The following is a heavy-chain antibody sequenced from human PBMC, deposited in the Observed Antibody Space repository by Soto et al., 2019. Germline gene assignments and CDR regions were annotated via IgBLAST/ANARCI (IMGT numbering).Heavy chain of an antibody. CDR3: ARSRPYSSSSPTYFDY. D-gene: IGHD6-6*01. J-gene: IGHJ4*02. Sequence: ASVKVTCKASGYTFTSYGISWVRQAPGQGLEWMGWISAYNGNTNYAQKLQGRVTMTTDTSTSTAYMELRSLRSDDTAVYYCARSRPYSSSSPTYFDYWVQGTLVTGSS. V-gene: IGHV1-18*01. CDR1: GYTFTSYG. CDR2: ISAYNGNT.